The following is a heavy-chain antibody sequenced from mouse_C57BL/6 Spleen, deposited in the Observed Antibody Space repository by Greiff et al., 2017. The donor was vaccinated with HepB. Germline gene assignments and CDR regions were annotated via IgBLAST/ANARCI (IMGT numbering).Heavy chain of an antibody. CDR1: GYSFTDYN. Sequence: EVQLLESGPELVKPGASVKISCKASGYSFTDYNMNWVKQSTGKSLEWIGVINPNYGTTSYNQKLKGKATLTVDQSSSTASIQFNSLTSEDTAVYCCTREVFYDGYFRYYFDNWAKAPLSQSPQ. J-gene: IGHJ2*01. V-gene: IGHV1-39*01. D-gene: IGHD2-3*01. CDR2: INPNYGTT. CDR3: TREVFYDGYFRYYFDN.